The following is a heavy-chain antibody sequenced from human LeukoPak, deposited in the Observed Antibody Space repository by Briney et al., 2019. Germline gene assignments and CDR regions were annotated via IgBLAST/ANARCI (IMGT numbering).Heavy chain of an antibody. J-gene: IGHJ4*02. CDR2: ISYDGSNK. CDR3: AKGRQYQLPQVSSDY. Sequence: GGSLRLSWAAAGFTFSSYAMSWVGQAPGKGLGWVAVISYDGSNKYYADSVKGRFTISRDNSKNTLYLQMNSLRAEDTAVYYCAKGRQYQLPQVSSDYWGQGTLVTVSS. CDR1: GFTFSSYA. D-gene: IGHD2-2*01. V-gene: IGHV3-30-3*01.